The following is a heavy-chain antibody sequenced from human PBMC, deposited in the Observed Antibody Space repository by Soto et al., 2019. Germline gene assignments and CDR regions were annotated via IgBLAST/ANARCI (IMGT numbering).Heavy chain of an antibody. CDR2: INPRGGST. Sequence: QVQLVQSGAEVKKPGASVKVSCKASGYTFTSYYMHWVRQAPGQGLEWMGIINPRGGSTSYAQKFQGRVTMTRDTSTSTVYMELSSLRPEDTAVYYCARDRATLLWFGESPTNYYYFGMDVWGQGTTVTVSS. D-gene: IGHD3-10*01. CDR1: GYTFTSYY. V-gene: IGHV1-46*01. CDR3: ARDRATLLWFGESPTNYYYFGMDV. J-gene: IGHJ6*02.